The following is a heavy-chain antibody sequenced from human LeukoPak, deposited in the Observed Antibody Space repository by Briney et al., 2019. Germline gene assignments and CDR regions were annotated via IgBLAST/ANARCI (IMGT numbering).Heavy chain of an antibody. J-gene: IGHJ4*02. CDR1: GFTFNSYW. CDR2: ISYDGSNK. CDR3: ARDQAGIFDY. V-gene: IGHV3-30-3*01. Sequence: GGSLRLSCAASGFTFNSYWMSWVRQAPGKGLEWMAVISYDGSNKYYADSVKGRFTISRDNSKNTLYLQMNSLRAEDTAVYYCARDQAGIFDYWGQGTLVTVSS.